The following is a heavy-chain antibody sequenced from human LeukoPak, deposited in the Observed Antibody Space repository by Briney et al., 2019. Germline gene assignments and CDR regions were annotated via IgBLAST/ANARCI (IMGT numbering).Heavy chain of an antibody. J-gene: IGHJ5*02. CDR1: GGSISSGDYY. D-gene: IGHD1-7*01. CDR2: IYYSGST. CDR3: AREVTGTTDTLYNWFDP. V-gene: IGHV4-30-4*08. Sequence: SETLSLTCTVSGGSISSGDYYWSWIRQPPGKGLEWIGYIYYSGSTYYNPSLKSRVTISVDTSKNQFSLKLSSVTAADTAVYYCAREVTGTTDTLYNWFDPWGQGTLVTVSS.